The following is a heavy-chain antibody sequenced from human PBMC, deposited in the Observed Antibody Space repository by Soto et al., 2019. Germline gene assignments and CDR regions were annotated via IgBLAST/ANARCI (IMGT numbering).Heavy chain of an antibody. CDR3: ARDRGDFWSGYTYHYYGMDV. J-gene: IGHJ6*02. Sequence: QVQLVQSGAEVKKPGSSVKVSCKASGGTFSSYAISWVRQAPGQGLEWMGGIIPIFGTANYAQKFQGRVTITADESTSTAYMELSSLRSEDTAVYYCARDRGDFWSGYTYHYYGMDVWGQGTTVTVSS. CDR1: GGTFSSYA. V-gene: IGHV1-69*01. CDR2: IIPIFGTA. D-gene: IGHD3-3*01.